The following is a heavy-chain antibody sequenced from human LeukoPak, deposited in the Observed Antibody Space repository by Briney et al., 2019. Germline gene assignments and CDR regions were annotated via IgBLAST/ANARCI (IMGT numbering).Heavy chain of an antibody. V-gene: IGHV3-74*01. CDR2: INSDGSST. CDR3: ARDGDGDYVDY. J-gene: IGHJ4*02. D-gene: IGHD2-21*02. Sequence: PAGSLRLSCAASGFTFSSYWMHWVRQAPGKGLVWVSRINSDGSSTSYADSVKGRFTISRDNAKNTLYLQMNSLRAEDTAVYYCARDGDGDYVDYWGQGTLVTVSS. CDR1: GFTFSSYW.